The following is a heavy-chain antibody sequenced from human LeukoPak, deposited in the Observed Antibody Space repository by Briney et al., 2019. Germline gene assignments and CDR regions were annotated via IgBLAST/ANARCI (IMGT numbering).Heavy chain of an antibody. Sequence: GASVKVSCKASGYTFTSYYMHWVRQAPGQGLEWMGLINPTGGSTGYAQKFQGRVTMTRDMSTSTDYMELSRLRSEDTAIYYCARGNSVGDNAWWFDPWGQGTLVTVSS. V-gene: IGHV1-46*01. J-gene: IGHJ5*02. D-gene: IGHD1-26*01. CDR1: GYTFTSYY. CDR3: ARGNSVGDNAWWFDP. CDR2: INPTGGST.